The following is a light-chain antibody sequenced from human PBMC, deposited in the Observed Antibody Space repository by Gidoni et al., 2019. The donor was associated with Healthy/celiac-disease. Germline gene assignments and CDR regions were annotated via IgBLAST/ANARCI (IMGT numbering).Light chain of an antibody. V-gene: IGKV1-9*01. CDR2: AAS. Sequence: EIQLTQSPSFLSASVGERVTITCRASQGISSYLAWYQQKPGKAPKLLIYAASTLQSGVPSRFSGSGSGTEFTLTISSLHPEDFATYYCQQLNSYPPHFGRGTKVEIK. CDR3: QQLNSYPPH. CDR1: QGISSY. J-gene: IGKJ4*01.